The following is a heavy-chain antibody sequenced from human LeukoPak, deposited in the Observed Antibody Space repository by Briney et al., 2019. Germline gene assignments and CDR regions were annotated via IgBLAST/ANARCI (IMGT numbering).Heavy chain of an antibody. J-gene: IGHJ5*02. Sequence: PSETLSLTCAVYGGSFSGYYWSWIHQPPGKGLEWIGEINHSGSTNYNPSLKSRVTISVDTSKNQFSLKLSSVTAADTAVYYCARMSIRFSHWFDPWGQGTLVTVSS. V-gene: IGHV4-34*01. CDR2: INHSGST. CDR3: ARMSIRFSHWFDP. CDR1: GGSFSGYY. D-gene: IGHD3-3*01.